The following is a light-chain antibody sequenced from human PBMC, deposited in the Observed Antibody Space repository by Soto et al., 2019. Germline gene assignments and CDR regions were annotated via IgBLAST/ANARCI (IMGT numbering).Light chain of an antibody. CDR3: QSYDSSLTGVV. CDR2: DND. V-gene: IGLV1-40*01. Sequence: QSVLTRPPSVSGAPGQRVTISCTGSSSNIGANYDVHWYQQVPGRAPKLLIYDNDNRPSGVPDRFSGSKSGSSASLAITGLQAEDEADYYCQSYDSSLTGVVFGGGTQLTVL. J-gene: IGLJ2*01. CDR1: SSNIGANYD.